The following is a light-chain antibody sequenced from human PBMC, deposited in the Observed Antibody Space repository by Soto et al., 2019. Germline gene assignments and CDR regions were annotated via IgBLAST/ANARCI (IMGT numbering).Light chain of an antibody. V-gene: IGKV3-20*01. Sequence: EIVLTQSPGTLSLSPGEGATLSCRASQSVISTYLAWYQQRPGQAPRLLIYGASNRASGIPDRFSGSGSGTDFTLTISRLEPEDFAVYYCQQYGSSLTWTFGQGPKVEIK. CDR2: GAS. CDR3: QQYGSSLTWT. J-gene: IGKJ1*01. CDR1: QSVISTY.